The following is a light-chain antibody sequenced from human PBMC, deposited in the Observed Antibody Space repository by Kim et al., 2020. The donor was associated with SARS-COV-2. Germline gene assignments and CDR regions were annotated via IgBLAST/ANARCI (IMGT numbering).Light chain of an antibody. CDR2: GAS. Sequence: SPGQGATLSCRASQSVSSSYLAWYQQKPGQAPRILIYGASNRATGIPDRFSGSGSGTDFTLTISRLEPEDFAVYSCQQYATSPLTFGGGTKVDIK. CDR1: QSVSSSY. CDR3: QQYATSPLT. J-gene: IGKJ4*01. V-gene: IGKV3-20*01.